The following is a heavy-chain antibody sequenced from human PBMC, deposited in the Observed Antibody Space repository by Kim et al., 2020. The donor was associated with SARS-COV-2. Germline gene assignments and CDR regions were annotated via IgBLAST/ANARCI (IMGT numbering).Heavy chain of an antibody. V-gene: IGHV4-34*13. J-gene: IGHJ6*02. Sequence: NPAPQGRLTNSVDTSKNPFSLKLSAVTAADTAVYYCARRATLGDYGMDVWGQGTTVTVSS. CDR3: ARRATLGDYGMDV. D-gene: IGHD1-26*01.